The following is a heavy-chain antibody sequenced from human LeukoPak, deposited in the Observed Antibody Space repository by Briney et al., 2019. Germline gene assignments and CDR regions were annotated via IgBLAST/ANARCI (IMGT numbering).Heavy chain of an antibody. D-gene: IGHD6-19*01. CDR1: GGSISSYY. J-gene: IGHJ4*02. Sequence: SETLSLTCTVSGGSISSYYWSWIRQPPGKGLEWIGYIYYSGSTNYNPSLKGRVTISVDTSKNQFSLKLSSVTAADTAVYYCARVGYSSGWIDYWGQGTLVTDSS. V-gene: IGHV4-59*01. CDR2: IYYSGST. CDR3: ARVGYSSGWIDY.